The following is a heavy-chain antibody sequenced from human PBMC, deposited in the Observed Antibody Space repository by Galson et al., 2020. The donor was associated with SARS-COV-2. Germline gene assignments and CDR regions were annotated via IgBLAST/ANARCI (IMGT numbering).Heavy chain of an antibody. Sequence: GGSLRLSCAASRFTLSSYWMSWVRQAPGKWLEWVANIKQDGSEKYYVDSVKGRFTISRDNAKNSLYLQMNSLRAEDTAVYYCARVEDYYDSSGLDYWGQGTLVTVSS. CDR2: IKQDGSEK. CDR1: RFTLSSYW. D-gene: IGHD3-22*01. J-gene: IGHJ4*02. V-gene: IGHV3-7*01. CDR3: ARVEDYYDSSGLDY.